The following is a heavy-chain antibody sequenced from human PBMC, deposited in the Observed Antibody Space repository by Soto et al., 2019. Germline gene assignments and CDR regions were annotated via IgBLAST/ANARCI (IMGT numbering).Heavy chain of an antibody. CDR3: ARAGGHCSSTSCYTGPSYNWFDP. CDR1: GGSFSGYY. V-gene: IGHV4-34*01. Sequence: SETLSLTCAVYGGSFSGYYWSWIRQPPGKGLEWIGEINHSGSTNYNPSLKSRVTISVDTSKNQFSLKLSSVTAADTAVYYCARAGGHCSSTSCYTGPSYNWFDPWGQGTLVTV. J-gene: IGHJ5*02. D-gene: IGHD2-2*02. CDR2: INHSGST.